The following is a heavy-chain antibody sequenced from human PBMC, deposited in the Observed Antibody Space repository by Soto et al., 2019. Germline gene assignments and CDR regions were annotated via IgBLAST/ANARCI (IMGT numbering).Heavy chain of an antibody. V-gene: IGHV1-46*01. CDR1: GYKFTTYF. CDR2: SHPSGDT. J-gene: IGHJ1*01. Sequence: GASGKVSCKASGYKFTTYFIHWVRQAPGQGLEWMGMSHPSGDTGYAQKFRGRVTMTIDTSTTTAYMELRNLTSEDTAVYFSVRGYCTTSPCSGDFQFWGQGTPVTVSS. CDR3: VRGYCTTSPCSGDFQF. D-gene: IGHD2-15*01.